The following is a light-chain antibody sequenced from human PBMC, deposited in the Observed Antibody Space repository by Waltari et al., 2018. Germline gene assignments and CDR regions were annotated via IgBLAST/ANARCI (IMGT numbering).Light chain of an antibody. V-gene: IGLV2-23*02. Sequence: QSALTQPASVSGSLGQSITISCSETADNVDILYLVSWYQRHPGRPPRLLIYDITQRPSGISYRFSGYKSGKTASLTISGLQAEDEADYYCCSFAGYGIYVFGSGTHVTVL. CDR2: DIT. J-gene: IGLJ1*01. CDR3: CSFAGYGIYV. CDR1: ADNVDILYL.